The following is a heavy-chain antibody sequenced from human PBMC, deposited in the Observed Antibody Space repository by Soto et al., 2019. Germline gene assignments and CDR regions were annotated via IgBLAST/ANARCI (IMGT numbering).Heavy chain of an antibody. CDR1: GYTFTGYY. CDR3: ARDLVDTAMVFGY. Sequence: ASVKVSCKASGYTFTGYYMHWVRQAPGQGLEWMGWINPNSGGTNYAQKFQGRVTMTRDTSISTAYMELSRLRSDDTAVYYCARDLVDTAMVFGYWGQGTLVTVSS. D-gene: IGHD5-18*01. V-gene: IGHV1-2*02. J-gene: IGHJ4*02. CDR2: INPNSGGT.